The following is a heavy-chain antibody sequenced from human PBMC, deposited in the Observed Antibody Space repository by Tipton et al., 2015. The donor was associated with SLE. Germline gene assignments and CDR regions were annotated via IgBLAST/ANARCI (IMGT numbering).Heavy chain of an antibody. Sequence: SLRLSCIGSGFTFSSYSMNWVRQAPGRGLEWVSSISSSSTIYYADSVKGRFTISRDNSRNTLYLQMNSLRAEDTAVYYCVKDKQWHDAFDIWGQGTMVTVSS. CDR2: ISSSSTI. CDR1: GFTFSSYS. V-gene: IGHV3-23*01. J-gene: IGHJ3*02. CDR3: VKDKQWHDAFDI. D-gene: IGHD6-19*01.